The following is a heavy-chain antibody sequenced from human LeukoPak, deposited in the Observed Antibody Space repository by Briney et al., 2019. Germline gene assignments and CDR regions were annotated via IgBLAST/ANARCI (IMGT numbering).Heavy chain of an antibody. V-gene: IGHV4-39*01. J-gene: IGHJ4*02. CDR3: ARRGMATSYFDY. CDR1: GGSISSSSYY. CDR2: IYYSRST. D-gene: IGHD5-24*01. Sequence: PSETLSLTCTVSGGSISSSSYYWGWIRQPPGKGLEWIGSIYYSRSTYYNPSLKSRVTISVDTSKNQFSLKLSSVTAADTAVYYCARRGMATSYFDYWGQGTLVTVSS.